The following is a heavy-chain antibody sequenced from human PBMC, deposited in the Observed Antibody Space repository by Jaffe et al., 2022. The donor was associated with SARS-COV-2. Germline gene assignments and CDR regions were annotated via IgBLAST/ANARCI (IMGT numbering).Heavy chain of an antibody. V-gene: IGHV3-7*01. CDR1: GFTFSSYW. Sequence: EVQLVESGGGLVQPGGSLRLSCAASGFTFSSYWMSWVRQAPGKGLEWVANIKQDGSEKYYVDSVKGRFTISRDNAKNSLYLQMNSLRAEDTAVYYCAREDTIERITMVRGVIVNYYYGMDVWGQGTTVTVSS. CDR3: AREDTIERITMVRGVIVNYYYGMDV. D-gene: IGHD3-10*01. J-gene: IGHJ6*02. CDR2: IKQDGSEK.